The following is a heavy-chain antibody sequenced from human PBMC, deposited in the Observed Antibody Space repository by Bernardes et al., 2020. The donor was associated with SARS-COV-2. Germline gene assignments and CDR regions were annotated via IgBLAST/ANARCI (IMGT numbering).Heavy chain of an antibody. CDR3: ARVGGGTYLNWFDS. Sequence: SETLSLTCAVNGGSFSGFFWNWVRQSPGKGLEWIGEINQSGSTIYNPSLKSRVTISVDMSKNQFSLKLNSVTAADTAVYYCARVGGGTYLNWFDSWGQGTLVTVSS. CDR2: INQSGST. V-gene: IGHV4-34*01. J-gene: IGHJ5*01. D-gene: IGHD1-26*01. CDR1: GGSFSGFF.